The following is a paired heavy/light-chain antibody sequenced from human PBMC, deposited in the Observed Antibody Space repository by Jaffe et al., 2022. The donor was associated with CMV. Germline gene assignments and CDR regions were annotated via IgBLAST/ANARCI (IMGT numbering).Light chain of an antibody. V-gene: IGLV4-60*03. CDR3: ETWDRDTHV. J-gene: IGLJ1*01. CDR2: LEGSGRY. Sequence: QPVLTQSSFASASLGSSVKLTCTLSSGHKNYIIAWHQQQPGKAPRYLMKLEGSGRYNKGSGVPDRFSGSSSGADRYLTISNLQSGDEATYYCETWDRDTHVFGTGTKVTVL. CDR1: SGHKNYI.
Heavy chain of an antibody. Sequence: QVQLVESGGGLVKPGGSLRLSCAASGFTFSDYYMSWIRQAPGKGLEWVSYISSDTAYTDYADSVKGRFTISRDNAKDSLYLQMNNLRGEDTAVYYCARDPPWPNYGVDYWGQGTLVTVSS. V-gene: IGHV3-11*06. CDR1: GFTFSDYY. CDR3: ARDPPWPNYGVDY. J-gene: IGHJ4*02. CDR2: ISSDTAYT. D-gene: IGHD4-17*01.